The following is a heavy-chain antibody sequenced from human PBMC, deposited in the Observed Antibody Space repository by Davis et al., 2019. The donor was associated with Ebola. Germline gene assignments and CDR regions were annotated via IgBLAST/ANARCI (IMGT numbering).Heavy chain of an antibody. D-gene: IGHD2-15*01. CDR3: AKVPSPSVAATVFGY. J-gene: IGHJ4*02. CDR1: GGTFSSYA. V-gene: IGHV3-30-3*02. CDR2: ISYDGSNK. Sequence: SCKASGGTFSSYAMHWVRQAPGKGLEWVAVISYDGSNKYYADSVKGRFTISRDNSKNTLYLQMNSLRAEDTAVYYCAKVPSPSVAATVFGYWGQGTLVTVSS.